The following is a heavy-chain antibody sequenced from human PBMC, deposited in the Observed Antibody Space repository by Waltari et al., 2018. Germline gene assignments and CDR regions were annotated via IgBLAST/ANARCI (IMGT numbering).Heavy chain of an antibody. D-gene: IGHD3-10*01. CDR1: GGSISSSRYY. Sequence: QLQLQESGPGLVKPSETLSLTCTVSGGSISSSRYYWGWIRQPPGKGLEWIGSIYYSGSTYYNPSLKSRVTISVDTSKNQFSLKLSSVTAADTAVYYCARADYYGSGYFDYWGQGTLVTVSS. V-gene: IGHV4-39*07. J-gene: IGHJ4*02. CDR3: ARADYYGSGYFDY. CDR2: IYYSGST.